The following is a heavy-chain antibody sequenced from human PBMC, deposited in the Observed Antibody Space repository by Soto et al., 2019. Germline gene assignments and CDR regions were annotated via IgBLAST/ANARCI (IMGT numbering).Heavy chain of an antibody. CDR2: INHSGST. D-gene: IGHD3-16*01. CDR1: GGSFSGYY. J-gene: IGHJ4*02. V-gene: IGHV4-34*01. Sequence: QVQLQQWGAGLLKPSETLSLTCAVYGGSFSGYYWSWIRQPPGKGLEWIGEINHSGSTNYNPSLKSRVTISVDTSKNQFSLKLSSVTAADTAVYYCARAGTALGVATSSTKYYFDYWGQGTLVTVSS. CDR3: ARAGTALGVATSSTKYYFDY.